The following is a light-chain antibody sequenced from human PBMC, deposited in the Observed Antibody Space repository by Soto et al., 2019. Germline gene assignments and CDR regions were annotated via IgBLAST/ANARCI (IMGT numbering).Light chain of an antibody. CDR1: SVDVGAYDF. CDR3: SSFTTSHTYV. J-gene: IGLJ1*01. Sequence: QSALTQPHSVSGSPGQSVTISCTGTSVDVGAYDFVSWYQQHPGKAPKLLIYVVSGRPSGVPHRFSGSKSGNAASLTNSGLQAEDEADYYCSSFTTSHTYVFGTGTKLTVL. CDR2: VVS. V-gene: IGLV2-11*01.